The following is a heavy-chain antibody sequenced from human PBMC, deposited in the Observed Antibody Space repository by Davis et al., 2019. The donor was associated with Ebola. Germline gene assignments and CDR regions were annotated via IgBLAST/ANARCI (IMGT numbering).Heavy chain of an antibody. J-gene: IGHJ6*02. CDR3: ARLRYDFWSGDYYYYYGMDV. Sequence: SETLSLTCTVSGGSISSGDYYWSWIRQPPGKGLEWIGYIYYSGSTNYNPSLKSRVTISVDTSKNQFSLKLSSVTAADTAVYYCARLRYDFWSGDYYYYYGMDVWGQGTTVTVSS. V-gene: IGHV4-61*08. CDR1: GGSISSGDYY. CDR2: IYYSGST. D-gene: IGHD3-3*01.